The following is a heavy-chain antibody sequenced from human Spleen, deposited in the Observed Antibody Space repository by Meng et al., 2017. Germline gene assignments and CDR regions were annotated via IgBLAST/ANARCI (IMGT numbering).Heavy chain of an antibody. CDR1: GYSISSGYY. V-gene: IGHV4-38-2*02. CDR2: INHSGST. Sequence: SETLSLTCTVSGYSISSGYYWSWIRQPPGKGLEWIGEINHSGSTNYNPSLESRATISVDTSQNNLSLKLSSVTAADSAVYYCARGPTTMAHDFDYWGQGTLVTGSS. CDR3: ARGPTTMAHDFDY. J-gene: IGHJ4*02. D-gene: IGHD4-11*01.